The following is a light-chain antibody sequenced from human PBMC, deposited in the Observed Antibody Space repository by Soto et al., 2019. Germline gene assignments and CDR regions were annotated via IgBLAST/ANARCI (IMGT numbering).Light chain of an antibody. Sequence: IVLTQSHATPSVSPGERVTLSCRASQRVDINLACYQQKPGQAPRLLIYGASTRATDMPGRFSGRGAGAEFTLTISSLQSEDFAVYYCQQYRSWPRTFGQGTKVDSK. CDR1: QRVDIN. J-gene: IGKJ1*01. CDR2: GAS. CDR3: QQYRSWPRT. V-gene: IGKV3-15*01.